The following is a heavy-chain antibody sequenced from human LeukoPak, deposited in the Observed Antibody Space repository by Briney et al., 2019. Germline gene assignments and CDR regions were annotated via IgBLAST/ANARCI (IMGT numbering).Heavy chain of an antibody. Sequence: EESLKISRKGSGYSFTSYWIAWVRQMPGKGLEWMGIIYPSDSDTRYSPSFQGQVTISADKSISTAYLQWSSLKASDTAMYYCARYSSGYYYVVHWGQGTLVTVSS. V-gene: IGHV5-51*01. J-gene: IGHJ4*01. CDR1: GYSFTSYW. CDR3: ARYSSGYYYVVH. D-gene: IGHD3-22*01. CDR2: IYPSDSDT.